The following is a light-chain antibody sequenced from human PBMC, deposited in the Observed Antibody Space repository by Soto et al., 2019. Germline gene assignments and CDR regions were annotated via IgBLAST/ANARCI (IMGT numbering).Light chain of an antibody. CDR3: QQRSFWPWT. Sequence: EIVLTQSPATLSLSPGERATLSCRASQSVNNYLAWYQQKPGQAPRLLIYDTSDRASGIPARFSGSGSGTDFTLTISSLEPEDFAVFYCQQRSFWPWTFGQGTKVEIK. J-gene: IGKJ1*01. CDR1: QSVNNY. CDR2: DTS. V-gene: IGKV3-11*01.